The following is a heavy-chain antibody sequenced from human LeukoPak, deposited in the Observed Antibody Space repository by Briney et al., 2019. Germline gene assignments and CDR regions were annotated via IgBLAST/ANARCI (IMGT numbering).Heavy chain of an antibody. V-gene: IGHV3-11*01. CDR2: ISSSGSTI. CDR1: GFNFSDYY. CDR3: ARGLGYCSGGSCPRRAFDI. D-gene: IGHD2-15*01. Sequence: AGGSLRLSCTASGFNFSDYYMSWIRQAPGKGLEWVSFISSSGSTIYYADSMKGRFTISRDNAKNSVYLQMNSLRAEDTAVYYCARGLGYCSGGSCPRRAFDIWGQGTVVTVSS. J-gene: IGHJ3*02.